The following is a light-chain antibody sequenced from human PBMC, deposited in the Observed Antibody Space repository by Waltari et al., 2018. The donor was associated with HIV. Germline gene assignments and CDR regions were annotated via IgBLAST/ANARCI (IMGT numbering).Light chain of an antibody. CDR2: SAS. J-gene: IGKJ3*01. CDR1: DSISSY. CDR3: QQTYDAPGT. Sequence: DIQMTQSPSSLSASVGDRVTIACRASDSISSYVNWYQQQPGKLPRLLIFSASNLEAGVPSRFRGSGSGTDFTLTITSLQVEDFAVYFCQQTYDAPGTFGPGTTV. V-gene: IGKV1-39*01.